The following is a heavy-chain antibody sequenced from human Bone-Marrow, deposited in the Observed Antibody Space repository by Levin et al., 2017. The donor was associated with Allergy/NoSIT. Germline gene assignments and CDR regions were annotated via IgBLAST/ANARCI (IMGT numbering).Heavy chain of an antibody. Sequence: QSGGSLRLSCAASGFTFSSYSMNWVRQAPGKGLEWLSYISSSGTTIYYADSVKGRFTISRDNAKNSLYLQMNSLRAEDTAVYYCARKGEFDYWGQGTLVTVSS. J-gene: IGHJ4*02. D-gene: IGHD3-16*01. CDR1: GFTFSSYS. CDR3: ARKGEFDY. CDR2: ISSSGTTI. V-gene: IGHV3-48*04.